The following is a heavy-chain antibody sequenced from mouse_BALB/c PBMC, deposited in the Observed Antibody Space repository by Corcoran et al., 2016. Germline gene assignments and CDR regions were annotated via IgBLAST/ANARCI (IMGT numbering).Heavy chain of an antibody. CDR2: IDPANGNT. D-gene: IGHD1-2*01. Sequence: EVQLQQSGAELVKPGASVKLSCTASGFNIKDTYMHWVKQRPEQGLEWIGRIDPANGNTKYDPKFQGKATITADTSSNTAYLQLSSLTSEDTAVYYCARGTTAKGFLDYWGQGTTLTVSS. J-gene: IGHJ2*01. V-gene: IGHV14-3*02. CDR1: GFNIKDTY. CDR3: ARGTTAKGFLDY.